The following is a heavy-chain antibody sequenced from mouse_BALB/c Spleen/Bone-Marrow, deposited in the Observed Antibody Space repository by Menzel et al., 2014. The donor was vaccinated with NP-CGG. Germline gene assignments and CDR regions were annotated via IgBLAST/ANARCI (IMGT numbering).Heavy chain of an antibody. V-gene: IGHV4-1*02. Sequence: EVKLMESGGGLVQPGGSLKLSYAASGFDFSSYWVSWVRQAPGKGLEWIGEINPDSNTINYTPSLKDKFIISRDNAKNTLYLQMSKVRSEDTALYYCARLGYYGWFAYWGQGTLVTVSA. CDR3: ARLGYYGWFAY. CDR1: GFDFSSYW. CDR2: INPDSNTI. J-gene: IGHJ3*01. D-gene: IGHD2-3*01.